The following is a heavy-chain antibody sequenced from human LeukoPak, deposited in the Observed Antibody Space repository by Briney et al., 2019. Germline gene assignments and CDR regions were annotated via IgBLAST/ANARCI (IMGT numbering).Heavy chain of an antibody. J-gene: IGHJ4*02. D-gene: IGHD1-26*01. CDR3: ARAGNPLVGATFDY. CDR1: GYTFTSYD. CDR2: MNPNSGNT. Sequence: ASVKVSCKASGYTFTSYDINWVRQATGQGLEWMGWMNPNSGNTGYVQKFQGRVTITRNTSISTAYMELSSLRSEDTAVYYCARAGNPLVGATFDYWGQGTLVTVSS. V-gene: IGHV1-8*03.